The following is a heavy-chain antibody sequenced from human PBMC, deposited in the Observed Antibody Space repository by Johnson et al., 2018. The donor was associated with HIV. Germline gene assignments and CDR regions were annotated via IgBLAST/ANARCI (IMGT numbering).Heavy chain of an antibody. Sequence: QVQLVESGGGLVQPGGSLRLSCAASGFTFDDYGMSWVRQAPGKGLEWVAVISYDGGNKYYADSVKGRLTISRDNSKNTVYLQMNSLRAEDTVVYYCARERDYYDSFCLDHDAFDIWGQGTMVTVSS. CDR1: GFTFDDYG. J-gene: IGHJ3*02. D-gene: IGHD3-22*01. CDR3: ARERDYYDSFCLDHDAFDI. CDR2: ISYDGGNK. V-gene: IGHV3-30*03.